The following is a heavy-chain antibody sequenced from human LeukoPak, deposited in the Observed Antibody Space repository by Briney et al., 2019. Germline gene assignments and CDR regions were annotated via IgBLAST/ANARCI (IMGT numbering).Heavy chain of an antibody. CDR1: GFTFGDYA. V-gene: IGHV3-49*04. CDR3: TRVSGGYDSGWFDP. J-gene: IGHJ5*02. CDR2: IRSKAYGGTT. D-gene: IGHD5-12*01. Sequence: GGSLRLSCTASGFTFGDYAMSWVRQAPGKGLEWVGFIRSKAYGGTTEYAASVKGRFTISGDDSKSIAYLQMNSLKTEDTAVYYCTRVSGGYDSGWFDPWGQGTLVTVSS.